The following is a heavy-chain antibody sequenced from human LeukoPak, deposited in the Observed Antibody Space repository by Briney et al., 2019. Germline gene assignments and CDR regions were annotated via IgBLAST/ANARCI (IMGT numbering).Heavy chain of an antibody. D-gene: IGHD3-10*01. J-gene: IGHJ4*02. CDR1: GFTFSSYG. CDR2: ISGSGGST. Sequence: GGTLRLSCAASGFTFSSYGMSWVRQAPGKGLEWVSAISGSGGSTYYADSVKGRFTISRDNAKTSLHLEMTSLGTDDTAVYYCVRGARFFGSGSYDYWGQGTLVIVSS. V-gene: IGHV3-23*01. CDR3: VRGARFFGSGSYDY.